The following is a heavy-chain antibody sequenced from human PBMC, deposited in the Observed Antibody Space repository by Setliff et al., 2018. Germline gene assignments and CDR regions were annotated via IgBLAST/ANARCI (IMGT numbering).Heavy chain of an antibody. CDR2: VYYSGTA. V-gene: IGHV4-61*01. J-gene: IGHJ4*02. CDR1: GASLSSGTYY. D-gene: IGHD5-12*01. CDR3: ARGGTFRYFDY. Sequence: PSETLSLTCTVSGASLSSGTYYWGWIRQPPGKGLEWIGYVYYSGTAYYNPSLKSRVTVIVDTSKNQFSLRLSSVTAADTAVYYCARGGTFRYFDYWGQGTPVTVSS.